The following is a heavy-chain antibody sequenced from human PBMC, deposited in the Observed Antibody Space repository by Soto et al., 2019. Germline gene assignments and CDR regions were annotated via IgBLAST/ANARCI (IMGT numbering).Heavy chain of an antibody. Sequence: VQLLESGGALVQPGGSLRLSCAVSGFTFSSYAMTWVRQAPGKGLEWVSVISGNGNSTYYADSVKGRFTISRDNSKNTLYLQMNSLRPEDTAVYYCAKKAGLVSVYPPQFDPWGHGTLVTVSS. CDR2: ISGNGNST. V-gene: IGHV3-23*01. D-gene: IGHD2-2*01. J-gene: IGHJ5*02. CDR3: AKKAGLVSVYPPQFDP. CDR1: GFTFSSYA.